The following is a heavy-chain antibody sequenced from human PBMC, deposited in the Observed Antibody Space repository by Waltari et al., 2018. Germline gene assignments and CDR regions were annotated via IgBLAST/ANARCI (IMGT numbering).Heavy chain of an antibody. CDR3: VSGIGVRYGFDV. CDR1: GFTFSTYW. J-gene: IGHJ3*01. D-gene: IGHD6-19*01. CDR2: ISPGGSNP. V-gene: IGHV3-74*01. Sequence: EMHVVESGGGLVQPGGSLRLSCVASGFTFSTYWMFWVRQAPGKGLVWLSQISPGGSNPSYEDSVSGRFTISRDNAKNALYLEMNSLRGEDTAMYFCVSGIGVRYGFDVWGQGTLVTVSS.